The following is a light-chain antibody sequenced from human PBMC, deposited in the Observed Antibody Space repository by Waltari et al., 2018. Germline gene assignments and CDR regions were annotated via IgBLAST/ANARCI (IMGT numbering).Light chain of an antibody. Sequence: DTVVTQSPDSLAVSLVARAPIYCKSSQRLLYSSSNKHYLALYQQKPRHPPKLLIYWASSRESGVPDRFSGSGSGTDFTLTINSLQAEDVAVYYCQQYYTTPYTFGQGTKLEIK. V-gene: IGKV4-1*01. CDR1: QRLLYSSSNKHY. CDR3: QQYYTTPYT. J-gene: IGKJ2*01. CDR2: WAS.